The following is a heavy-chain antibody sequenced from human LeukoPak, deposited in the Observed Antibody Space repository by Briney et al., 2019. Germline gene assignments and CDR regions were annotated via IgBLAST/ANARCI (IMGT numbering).Heavy chain of an antibody. CDR1: GYTFTSYG. CDR2: IRAYNGNT. D-gene: IGHD6-19*01. Sequence: ASVKVSCKASGYTFTSYGISWVRQAPGQGLEWMGWIRAYNGNTNYAQKLQGRVTMTTDTSTSTAYMELSSLRSEDTAVYYCARDLSNIAVAGGNWFDPWGQGTLVTVSS. J-gene: IGHJ5*02. V-gene: IGHV1-18*01. CDR3: ARDLSNIAVAGGNWFDP.